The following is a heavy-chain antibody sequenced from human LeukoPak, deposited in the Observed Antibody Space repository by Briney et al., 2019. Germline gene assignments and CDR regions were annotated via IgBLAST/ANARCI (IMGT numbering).Heavy chain of an antibody. D-gene: IGHD2-8*02. CDR3: ARDVMWGSHAYWFDY. CDR1: GYTFTSYG. V-gene: IGHV1-18*01. J-gene: IGHJ4*02. CDR2: ISAYNGNT. Sequence: ASVKVSCTASGYTFTSYGISWVRQAPGQGLEWMGWISAYNGNTNYAQKLQGRVTMTTDTSTSTAYMELRSLRSDDTAVYYCARDVMWGSHAYWFDYWGQGTLVTVSS.